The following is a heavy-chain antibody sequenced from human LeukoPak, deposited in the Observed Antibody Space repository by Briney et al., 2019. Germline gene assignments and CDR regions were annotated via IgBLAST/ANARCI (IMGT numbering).Heavy chain of an antibody. CDR2: IKHDGSEK. CDR3: ARDKPWEYGSGSKFDY. V-gene: IGHV3-7*01. CDR1: GFTFSSHL. J-gene: IGHJ4*02. D-gene: IGHD3-10*01. Sequence: GGSLRLSCVASGFTFSSHLMSWVRQAPGKGLEWVAHIKHDGSEKNYVDSVKGRFTISRDNAKNTLFLQMNSLRVEDTSGYYCARDKPWEYGSGSKFDYWGQGTLVTVSS.